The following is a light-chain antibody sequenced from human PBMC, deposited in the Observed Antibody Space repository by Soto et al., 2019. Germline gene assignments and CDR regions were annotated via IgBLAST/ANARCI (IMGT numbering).Light chain of an antibody. J-gene: IGKJ1*01. Sequence: DIQITQSPSTLSTSVGDRVTITCRASESIHSWLAWYQQIPGKAPKLLIYDASNLESGVPSRFSGSGSGTEFTLTISSLQPDDFATYYCQHYYGYSWTFGQGTKVDIK. CDR1: ESIHSW. CDR2: DAS. CDR3: QHYYGYSWT. V-gene: IGKV1-5*01.